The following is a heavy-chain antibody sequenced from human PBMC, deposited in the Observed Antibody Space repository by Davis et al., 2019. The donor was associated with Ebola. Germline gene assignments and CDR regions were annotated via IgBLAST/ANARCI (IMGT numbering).Heavy chain of an antibody. CDR3: AKGAGPYGSGS. CDR2: ISSSSSYT. Sequence: PGGSLRLSCAASGFTFSDYYMSWIRQAPGKGLEWVSYISSSSSYTNYADSVKGRFTISRDNSKNTLYLQMNSLRAEDTAVYYCAKGAGPYGSGSWGQGTLVTVSS. J-gene: IGHJ4*02. D-gene: IGHD3-10*01. V-gene: IGHV3-11*05. CDR1: GFTFSDYY.